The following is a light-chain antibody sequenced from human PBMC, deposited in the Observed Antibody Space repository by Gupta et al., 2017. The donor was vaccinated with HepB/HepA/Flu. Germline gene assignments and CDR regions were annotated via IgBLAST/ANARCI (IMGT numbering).Light chain of an antibody. CDR3: QQRSNWPLT. CDR1: QNIITY. J-gene: IGKJ4*01. CDR2: DAS. V-gene: IGKV3-11*01. Sequence: EIVMTQSPATLSLSPGERATLSCRASQNIITYLAWYQQKPGQAPRLLLYDASNKATGIPARFSGRGSGTEFTLTISSLEPEDSAVYYCQQRSNWPLTFGGGTKVEIK.